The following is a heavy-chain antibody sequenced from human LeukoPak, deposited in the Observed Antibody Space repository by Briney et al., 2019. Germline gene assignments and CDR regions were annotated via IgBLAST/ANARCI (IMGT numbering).Heavy chain of an antibody. CDR3: AKNEDYGVNYYGMDV. V-gene: IGHV3-23*01. J-gene: IGHJ6*02. CDR1: GFTFSSYA. CDR2: ISGSGGST. Sequence: GGSLRLSCAASGFTFSSYAMSWVRQAAGKGLEWVSAISGSGGSTYHADSVKGRFTISRDNSKNTLYLQMNSLRAEDTAVYYCAKNEDYGVNYYGMDVWGQGTTVTVSS. D-gene: IGHD4-17*01.